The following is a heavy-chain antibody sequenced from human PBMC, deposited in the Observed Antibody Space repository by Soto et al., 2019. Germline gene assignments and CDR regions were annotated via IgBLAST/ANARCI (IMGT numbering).Heavy chain of an antibody. CDR2: IYHSGST. CDR3: ARDMGSDIVVVVADYGMDV. CDR1: GGSISSSNW. D-gene: IGHD2-15*01. V-gene: IGHV4-4*02. Sequence: PSETLSLTCAVSGGSISSSNWWSRVRQPPGKGLEWIGEIYHSGSTNYNPSLKSRVTISVDESKNQFSLKLSSVTAADTAVYYCARDMGSDIVVVVADYGMDVWGQGTTVTVSS. J-gene: IGHJ6*02.